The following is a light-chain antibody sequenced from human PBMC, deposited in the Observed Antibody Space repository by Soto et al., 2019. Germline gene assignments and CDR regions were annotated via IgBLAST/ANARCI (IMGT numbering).Light chain of an antibody. CDR3: QQYYSMPFT. Sequence: THPPATQTLSPGERATLSYRASQSVSRYLAWYQQTPGQAPRLLIYGASWRATGVPDRFSGSGSGTDFTLTISRLEPEDSAVYYCQQYYSMPFTFGGGTKMDIK. CDR1: QSVSRY. V-gene: IGKV3-20*01. CDR2: GAS. J-gene: IGKJ4*01.